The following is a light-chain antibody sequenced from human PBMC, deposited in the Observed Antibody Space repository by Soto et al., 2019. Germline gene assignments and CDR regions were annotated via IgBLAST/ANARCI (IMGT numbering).Light chain of an antibody. CDR1: SSDVGFSNY. Sequence: ALTQPASVSGSPGQSITISCTGTSSDVGFSNYIFWYQQHPGKAPKLIISDVSNRPSGVSNRFSGSKSANTASLTISGLQAEDEADYYCSSFTSSDTDVFGSGTKVTVL. CDR3: SSFTSSDTDV. V-gene: IGLV2-14*03. CDR2: DVS. J-gene: IGLJ1*01.